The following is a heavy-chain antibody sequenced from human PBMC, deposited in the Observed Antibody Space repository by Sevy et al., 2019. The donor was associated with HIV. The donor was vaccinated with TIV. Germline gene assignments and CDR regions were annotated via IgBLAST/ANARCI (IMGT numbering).Heavy chain of an antibody. Sequence: GWSLRLSCAASGFTFSSYSMNWVRQAPGKGLEWVSSISSSSSYIYYADSVKGRFTISRDNAKNSLYLQMNSLRAEDTAVYYCARDRRHLSIAARPPVGCNDYWGQGTLVTVSS. CDR1: GFTFSSYS. CDR3: ARDRRHLSIAARPPVGCNDY. D-gene: IGHD6-6*01. CDR2: ISSSSSYI. J-gene: IGHJ4*02. V-gene: IGHV3-21*01.